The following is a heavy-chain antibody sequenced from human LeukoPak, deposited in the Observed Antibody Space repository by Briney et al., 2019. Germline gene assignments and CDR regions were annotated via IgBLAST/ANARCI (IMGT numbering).Heavy chain of an antibody. CDR3: ARDKGPLVGAIPFDY. J-gene: IGHJ4*02. CDR2: INPNSGGT. Sequence: ASVKVSCKASGYTFTGYYMHWVRQAPGQVLESMGWINPNSGGTNYAQKFQGRVTMTMDTSISTAYMELSRLRSDDTAVYYCARDKGPLVGAIPFDYWGQGTLVTVSS. V-gene: IGHV1-2*02. D-gene: IGHD1-26*01. CDR1: GYTFTGYY.